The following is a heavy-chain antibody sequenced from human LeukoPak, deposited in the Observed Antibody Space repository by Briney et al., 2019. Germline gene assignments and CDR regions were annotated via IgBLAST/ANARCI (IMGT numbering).Heavy chain of an antibody. Sequence: PGGSLRLSCAASGFTFNTHGMHWVRQAPGKGLERVAAIWFDGSVKHYSDAVKGRFTISRDNSLNTLYLQMNSLRVEDTAMYYCAKDTAIQFLEPAFWGQGTLVTVSS. CDR1: GFTFNTHG. D-gene: IGHD3-3*01. CDR2: IWFDGSVK. J-gene: IGHJ4*02. V-gene: IGHV3-33*06. CDR3: AKDTAIQFLEPAF.